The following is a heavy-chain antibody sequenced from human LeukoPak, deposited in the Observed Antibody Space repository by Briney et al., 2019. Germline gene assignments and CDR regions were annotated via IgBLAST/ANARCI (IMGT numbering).Heavy chain of an antibody. CDR3: ARVRQLLHYNWFDP. CDR2: IYYSGST. Sequence: SETLSLTCTVSGGSISSSSYYWGWIRQPPGKGLEWIGSIYYSGSTYYNPSLKSRVTISVDTSKNQFSLKLSSVTAADTAVYYCARVRQLLHYNWFDPWGQGTLVTVSS. CDR1: GGSISSSSYY. J-gene: IGHJ5*02. V-gene: IGHV4-39*07. D-gene: IGHD2-2*01.